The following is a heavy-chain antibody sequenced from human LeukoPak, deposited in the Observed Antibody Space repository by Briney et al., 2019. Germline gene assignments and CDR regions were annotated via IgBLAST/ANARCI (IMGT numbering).Heavy chain of an antibody. J-gene: IGHJ1*01. CDR1: GVTFSSYA. D-gene: IGHD3-10*01. Sequence: SVKVSCKASGVTFSSYAISWVRQAPGQGLEWMGRIIPIFGTANYAQKFQGRVTITTDESTSTAYMELSSLRSEDTAVYYCARQFYGSGSFSEYFQHWGQGTLVTVSS. CDR3: ARQFYGSGSFSEYFQH. CDR2: IIPIFGTA. V-gene: IGHV1-69*05.